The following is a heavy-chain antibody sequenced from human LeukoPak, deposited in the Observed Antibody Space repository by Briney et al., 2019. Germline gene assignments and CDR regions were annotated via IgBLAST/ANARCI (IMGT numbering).Heavy chain of an antibody. CDR1: GFTFSSYS. CDR3: ATQLELEGYYYYYMDV. V-gene: IGHV3-48*04. CDR2: ISSSSSTI. J-gene: IGHJ6*03. D-gene: IGHD1-7*01. Sequence: PGGSLRLSCAASGFTFSSYSMNWVRQAPGKGLEWVSYISSSSSTIYYADSVKGRFTISRDNAKNSLYLQMNSLRAEDTAVYYCATQLELEGYYYYYMDVWGKGTTVTVSS.